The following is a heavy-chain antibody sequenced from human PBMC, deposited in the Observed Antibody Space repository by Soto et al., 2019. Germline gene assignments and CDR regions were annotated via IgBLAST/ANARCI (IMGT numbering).Heavy chain of an antibody. CDR3: ASPRPNPTYSSSLYYFDY. V-gene: IGHV4-39*01. D-gene: IGHD6-13*01. CDR2: IYYSGST. CDR1: GGSISSSSYY. J-gene: IGHJ4*02. Sequence: QLQLQESGPGLVKPSETLSLTCTVSGGSISSSSYYWGWIRQPPGKGLEWIGGIYYSGSTYYNPSLKSRVTISVDTAKNQFSLKLSSVTAADTAVYYCASPRPNPTYSSSLYYFDYWGQGTLVTVSS.